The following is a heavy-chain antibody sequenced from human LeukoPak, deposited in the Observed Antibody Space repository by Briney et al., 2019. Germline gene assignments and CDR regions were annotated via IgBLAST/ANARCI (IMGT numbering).Heavy chain of an antibody. Sequence: GGSLRLSCAASGFTFSGYGMHWVRQAPGKGLEWVAVISYDGSNKYYADSVKGRFTISRDNSKNTLYLQMNSLRAEDTAVYYCAKEDYYDSSGPNIDYWGQGTLVTVSS. V-gene: IGHV3-30*18. D-gene: IGHD3-22*01. J-gene: IGHJ4*02. CDR3: AKEDYYDSSGPNIDY. CDR1: GFTFSGYG. CDR2: ISYDGSNK.